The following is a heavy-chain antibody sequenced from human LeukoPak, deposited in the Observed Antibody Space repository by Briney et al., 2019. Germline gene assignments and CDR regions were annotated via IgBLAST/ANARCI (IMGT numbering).Heavy chain of an antibody. CDR1: DGSISSYY. CDR2: IYDSGST. J-gene: IGHJ4*02. Sequence: SETLSLTCTVSDGSISSYYWSWIRRPPGKGLEWIGHIYDSGSTNYNPSLKSRVTISVDTSKNQFSLKLSSVTAADTAVYYCAREFSWSGFFDYWGQGTLVTVSS. V-gene: IGHV4-59*01. CDR3: AREFSWSGFFDY. D-gene: IGHD3-3*01.